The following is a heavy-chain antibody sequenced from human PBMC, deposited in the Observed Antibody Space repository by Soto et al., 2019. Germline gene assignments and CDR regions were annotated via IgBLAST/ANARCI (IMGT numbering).Heavy chain of an antibody. D-gene: IGHD2-21*01. CDR1: GFTVSTKY. CDR3: PRDPCAADY. V-gene: IGHV3-66*01. CDR2: IYSGGST. Sequence: EVQLVESGGGLVQPGGSLRLSCAASGFTVSTKYMSWVRQAPGKGLEWVSVIYSGGSTFYADSVRGRFTISRDNSKNTVNLQMNSLRAEDTAVYYCPRDPCAADYWGQGTLVTVSS. J-gene: IGHJ4*02.